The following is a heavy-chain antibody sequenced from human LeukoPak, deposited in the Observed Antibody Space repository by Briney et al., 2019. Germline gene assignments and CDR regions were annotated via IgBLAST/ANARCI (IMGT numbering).Heavy chain of an antibody. Sequence: PSETLSLTCAVYGGSFSGYYWSWIRQPPGKGLEWIGEINHSGSTNYNPSLKSRVTISVDTSKNQFSLKLSSVTAADTAVYYCAVTGVPNYYYYYGMDVWGQGTTVTVSS. J-gene: IGHJ6*02. D-gene: IGHD1-14*01. V-gene: IGHV4-34*01. CDR1: GGSFSGYY. CDR2: INHSGST. CDR3: AVTGVPNYYYYYGMDV.